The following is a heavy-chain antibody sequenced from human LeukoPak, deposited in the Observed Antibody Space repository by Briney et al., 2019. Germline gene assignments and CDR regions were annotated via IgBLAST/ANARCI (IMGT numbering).Heavy chain of an antibody. CDR3: ARADYDSSGYYHAFDL. CDR1: GGSITSPDSY. CDR2: IYYTGST. Sequence: SQTLSLTCTVSGGSITSPDSYWSWIRQPPGRGLEWIGHIYYTGSTYENPSLKSRLTISLDSSKNQLSLKLSSVTAADTAVYYCARADYDSSGYYHAFDLWGQGTMVTVSS. J-gene: IGHJ3*01. D-gene: IGHD3-22*01. V-gene: IGHV4-30-4*01.